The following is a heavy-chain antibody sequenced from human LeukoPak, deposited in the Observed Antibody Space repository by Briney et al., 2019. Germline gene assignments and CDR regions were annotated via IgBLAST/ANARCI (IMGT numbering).Heavy chain of an antibody. CDR2: ISGSGGST. CDR3: ARGEGYCSGGSCYAPDYFDY. J-gene: IGHJ4*02. V-gene: IGHV3-23*01. D-gene: IGHD2-15*01. CDR1: GFTFSSYA. Sequence: GGSLRLSCAASGFTFSSYAMSWVRQAPGKGLEWVSAISGSGGSTYYADSVKGRFTISRDNSKNTLYLQMNSLRAEDTAAYYCARGEGYCSGGSCYAPDYFDYWGQGSQVTVSS.